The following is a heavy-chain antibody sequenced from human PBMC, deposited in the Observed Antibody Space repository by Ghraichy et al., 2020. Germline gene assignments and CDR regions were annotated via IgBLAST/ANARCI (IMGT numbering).Heavy chain of an antibody. V-gene: IGHV3-23*01. CDR3: AKESYSGYENYYYYGMDV. J-gene: IGHJ6*02. Sequence: GGSLRLSCAASGFTFSSYAMSWVRQAPGKGLEWVSAISGSGGSTYYADSVKGRFTISRDNSKNTLYLQMNSLRAEDTAVYYCAKESYSGYENYYYYGMDVWGQGTTVTVSS. CDR1: GFTFSSYA. CDR2: ISGSGGST. D-gene: IGHD5-12*01.